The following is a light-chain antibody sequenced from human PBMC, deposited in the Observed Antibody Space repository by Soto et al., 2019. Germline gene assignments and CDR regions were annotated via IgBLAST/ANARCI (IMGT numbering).Light chain of an antibody. V-gene: IGLV2-14*01. CDR3: SSHTSRSTWV. J-gene: IGLJ3*02. Sequence: QSVLTQPASVSGSPGQSITISCTGTSSDVGGYNYVSWYQQHPDKAPKLIIYEVSNRPSGVSNRFSGSKSGNTASLTISGLQAEDEADYYCSSHTSRSTWVFGGGTKVTVL. CDR1: SSDVGGYNY. CDR2: EVS.